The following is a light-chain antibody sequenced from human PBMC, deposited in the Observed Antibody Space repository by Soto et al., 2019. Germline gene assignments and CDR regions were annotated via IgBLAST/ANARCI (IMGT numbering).Light chain of an antibody. CDR2: TNN. CDR3: QSYDSSLSGSV. Sequence: QSVLTQPPSVSGAPGQRVTISCTGSSSNIGAGYDVNWCQQFPGTAPKLLISTNNNRPSGVPDRFSGSKSGTSASLAVTGLQAEDEADYYCQSYDSSLSGSVFGGGTKLTVL. CDR1: SSNIGAGYD. V-gene: IGLV1-40*01. J-gene: IGLJ3*02.